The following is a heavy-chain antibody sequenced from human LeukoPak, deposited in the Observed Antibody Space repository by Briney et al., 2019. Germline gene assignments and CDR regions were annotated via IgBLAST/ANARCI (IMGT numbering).Heavy chain of an antibody. D-gene: IGHD6-13*01. CDR2: IYYSGTT. J-gene: IGHJ4*02. CDR1: CGSIDTYS. Sequence: PSETLFLTRTVSCGSIDTYSWNWIPQPPGKGPELIGYIYYSGTTNYNPSLKSRVTISVDTSKNQFSLKLSSVTAADTAVYYCARGVYIAAAQYGYWGQGTLVTVSS. CDR3: ARGVYIAAAQYGY. V-gene: IGHV4-59*01.